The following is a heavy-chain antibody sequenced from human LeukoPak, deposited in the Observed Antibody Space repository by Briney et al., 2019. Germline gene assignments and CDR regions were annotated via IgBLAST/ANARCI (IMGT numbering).Heavy chain of an antibody. Sequence: PSETLSLTCTVSGGSISSSTYYWGWIRQPPGKGLEWIGSIYYSGSTSYNPSLKSRVTISVDTSKNQFSLKLSSVTATDTAVYYYATCYTSYFDYWGQGTLVTVSS. V-gene: IGHV4-39*01. CDR1: GGSISSSTYY. D-gene: IGHD2-15*01. CDR3: ATCYTSYFDY. J-gene: IGHJ4*02. CDR2: IYYSGST.